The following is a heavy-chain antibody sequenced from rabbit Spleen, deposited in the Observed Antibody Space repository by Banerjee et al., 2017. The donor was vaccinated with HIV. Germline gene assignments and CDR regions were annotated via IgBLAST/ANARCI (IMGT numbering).Heavy chain of an antibody. J-gene: IGHJ4*01. CDR2: IDSSDGDT. D-gene: IGHD8-1*01. V-gene: IGHV1S40*01. Sequence: QSLEESGGDLVKPGASLTLTCTVSGFSFSSIHWICWVRQAPGKGLEWIACIDSSDGDTDYANWVNGRFSISRENAQNTVFLQMTSLTAADTATYFCARDGTGGSYFALWGPGTLVTVS. CDR3: ARDGTGGSYFAL. CDR1: GFSFSSIHW.